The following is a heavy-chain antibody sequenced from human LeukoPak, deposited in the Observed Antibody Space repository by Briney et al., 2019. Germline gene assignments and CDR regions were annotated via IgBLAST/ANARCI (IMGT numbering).Heavy chain of an antibody. CDR2: ISSSSSTT. V-gene: IGHV3-48*01. J-gene: IGHJ6*03. Sequence: TGGSLRLSCTASGFTFSSYSMNWVRQAPGKGLEWVSYISSSSSTTNYAGSVKGRFTISRDNAKNSLYLQMNSLRAEDTAVYYCASGTAEDYYMDVWGKGTTVTVSS. D-gene: IGHD6-13*01. CDR1: GFTFSSYS. CDR3: ASGTAEDYYMDV.